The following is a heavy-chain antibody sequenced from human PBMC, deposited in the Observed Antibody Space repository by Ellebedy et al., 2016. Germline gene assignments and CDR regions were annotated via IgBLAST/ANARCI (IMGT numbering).Heavy chain of an antibody. CDR3: ARQEDWDDAFDI. V-gene: IGHV5-51*01. D-gene: IGHD3-9*01. J-gene: IGHJ3*02. Sequence: GESLKISCKGSGYIFTNYWIGWVRQMPGKGLEWMGIVHPGDSDTSYSPSFEGQVTISADKSISPAYLQWTSLKASDTAMYYCARQEDWDDAFDIWGQGTMVTVSS. CDR1: GYIFTNYW. CDR2: VHPGDSDT.